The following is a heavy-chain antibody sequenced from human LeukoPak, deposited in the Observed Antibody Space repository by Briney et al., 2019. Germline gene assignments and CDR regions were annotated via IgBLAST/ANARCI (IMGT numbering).Heavy chain of an antibody. CDR1: GDSVSSNSAA. J-gene: IGHJ4*02. CDR3: ASNSDFDY. V-gene: IGHV6-1*01. D-gene: IGHD2/OR15-2a*01. Sequence: SQTLSLTCAISGDSVSSNSAAWSWIRQSPSRGLEWLGRTYYRSKWYHDFAPSVKSRITINPNTSKNQFSLQLNSVTPEDTAVYYCASNSDFDYWGQGTLVTVSS. CDR2: TYYRSKWYH.